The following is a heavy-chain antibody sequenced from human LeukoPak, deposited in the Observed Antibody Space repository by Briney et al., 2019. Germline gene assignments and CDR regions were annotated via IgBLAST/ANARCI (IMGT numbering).Heavy chain of an antibody. J-gene: IGHJ4*02. V-gene: IGHV1-69*05. CDR2: IIPIFGTA. Sequence: ASVKVSCKASGGTFSSYAISWVRQAPGQGLEWMGRIIPIFGTANYAQKFQGRVTITTDESTSTAYMELSSLRSEDTAVYYCAREGGYSYGYVFFDYWGQGTLVTASS. CDR3: AREGGYSYGYVFFDY. D-gene: IGHD5-18*01. CDR1: GGTFSSYA.